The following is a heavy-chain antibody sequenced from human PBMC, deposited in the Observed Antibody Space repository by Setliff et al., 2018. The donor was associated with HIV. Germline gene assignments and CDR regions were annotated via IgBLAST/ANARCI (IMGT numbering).Heavy chain of an antibody. V-gene: IGHV4-34*01. J-gene: IGHJ5*01. CDR2: IDHSGRS. D-gene: IGHD3-10*02. CDR1: GGSFSDDY. Sequence: SETLSLTCAVYGGSFSDDYWSWIRQPPGRVMEWIGEIDHSGRSNYNPSLKSRVLMAIDASKSQISLNLTSISAADTAVYYCAKCSGRFGVVTWFDSWGHGMLVTVSS. CDR3: AKCSGRFGVVTWFDS.